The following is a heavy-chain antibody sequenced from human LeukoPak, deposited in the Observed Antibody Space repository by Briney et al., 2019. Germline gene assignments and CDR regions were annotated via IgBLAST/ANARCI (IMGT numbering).Heavy chain of an antibody. D-gene: IGHD6-6*01. V-gene: IGHV4-59*08. J-gene: IGHJ4*02. Sequence: PSETLSLTCTVSGASISNYYWSWTRQPPGKGLEWIGYIYYSGSTNYNPSLRSRVTLSLDTSKNQFSLKLSSVTAADTAVYYCARHLSSSSLTTDYWGQGTLVTVSS. CDR1: GASISNYY. CDR3: ARHLSSSSLTTDY. CDR2: IYYSGST.